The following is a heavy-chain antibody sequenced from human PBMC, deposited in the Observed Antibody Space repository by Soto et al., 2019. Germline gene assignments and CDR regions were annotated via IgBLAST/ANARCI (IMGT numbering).Heavy chain of an antibody. CDR3: ARDFWTTVTTAYYYYGMDV. V-gene: IGHV3-21*01. J-gene: IGHJ6*02. CDR2: ISSSSSYI. Sequence: KPGGSLRLSCAASGFAFSSYSMNWVRQAPGKGLEWVSSISSSSSYIYYADSVKGRFTISRDNAKNSLYLQMNSLRAEDTAVYYCARDFWTTVTTAYYYYGMDVWGQGTTVTVSS. CDR1: GFAFSSYS. D-gene: IGHD4-17*01.